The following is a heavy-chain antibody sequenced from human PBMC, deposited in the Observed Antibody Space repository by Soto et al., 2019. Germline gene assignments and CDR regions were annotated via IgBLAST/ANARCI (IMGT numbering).Heavy chain of an antibody. V-gene: IGHV4-30-4*01. CDR3: ARGSTTEKVDS. CDR1: GASIYNGGYF. Sequence: QVQLQESGPGLVRPSQTLSLTCSVSGASIYNGGYFWSWIRQSPGKGLEWIGHIHISGSPYNNPSLKSPVTISADTSRNPYSPSMNSVTAAATAMDYCARGSTTEKVDSWGRLILVTVSS. CDR2: IHISGSP. J-gene: IGHJ4*02.